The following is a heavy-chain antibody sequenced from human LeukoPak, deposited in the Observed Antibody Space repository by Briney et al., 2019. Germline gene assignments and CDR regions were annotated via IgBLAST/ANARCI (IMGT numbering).Heavy chain of an antibody. J-gene: IGHJ6*02. Sequence: GSLRLSCAASGFTFSSYWMSWVRQAPGKGLEWVANIKQDGSEKYYVDSVKGRFTISRDNAKNSLYLQMNSLRAEDTAVYYCARHPPHDYSNYYGMDVWGQGTTVTVSS. D-gene: IGHD4-11*01. V-gene: IGHV3-7*01. CDR3: ARHPPHDYSNYYGMDV. CDR1: GFTFSSYW. CDR2: IKQDGSEK.